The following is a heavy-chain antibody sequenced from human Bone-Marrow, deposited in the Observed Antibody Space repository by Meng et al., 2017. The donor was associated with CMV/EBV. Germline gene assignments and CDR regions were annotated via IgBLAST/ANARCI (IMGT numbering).Heavy chain of an antibody. D-gene: IGHD4-17*01. V-gene: IGHV3-30*02. Sequence: GGSLRLSCVTSGFTLNNYGMHWVRQAPGKGLEWVAFMRYDGSVEYYADSVKGRFIMSREYSRNIVYLHMNTLRPEDTAVYYCAKETTDVDSGMDVWGQGTTVPVSS. J-gene: IGHJ6*02. CDR1: GFTLNNYG. CDR2: MRYDGSVE. CDR3: AKETTDVDSGMDV.